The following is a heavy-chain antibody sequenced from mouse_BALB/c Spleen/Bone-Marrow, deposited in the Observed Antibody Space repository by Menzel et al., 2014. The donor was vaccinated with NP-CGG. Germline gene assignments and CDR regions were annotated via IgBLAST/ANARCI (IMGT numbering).Heavy chain of an antibody. CDR2: INPYSDGT. V-gene: IGHV1-14*01. CDR3: AKEGGLRRGDYYVMDY. J-gene: IGHJ4*01. D-gene: IGHD2-4*01. Sequence: VHVKQSGPELVKPGASVKMSCKASGYTFTGYVMHWVKQKPGQGLAWIGYINPYSDGTKYNEKFKGKATLTSDKSSSTAYMELSRLTTEDSAVYDCAKEGGLRRGDYYVMDYWGQGTSVTVSS. CDR1: GYTFTGYV.